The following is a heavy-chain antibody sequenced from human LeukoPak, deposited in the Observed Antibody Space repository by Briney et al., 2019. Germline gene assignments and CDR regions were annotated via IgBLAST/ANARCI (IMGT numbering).Heavy chain of an antibody. CDR3: AGMPEQWLVTLYYYYYMDV. CDR1: GFTSDDYG. D-gene: IGHD6-19*01. J-gene: IGHJ6*03. V-gene: IGHV3-20*04. Sequence: GGSLRLSCAASGFTSDDYGMSWVRQAPGKGLEWVSGINWNGGSTGYADSVKGRFTISRDNAKNSLYLQMNSLRAEDTAVYYCAGMPEQWLVTLYYYYYMDVWGKGTTVTISS. CDR2: INWNGGST.